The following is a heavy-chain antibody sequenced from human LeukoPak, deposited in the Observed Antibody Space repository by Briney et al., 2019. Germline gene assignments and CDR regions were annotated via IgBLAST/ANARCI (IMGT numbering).Heavy chain of an antibody. D-gene: IGHD2-2*01. CDR3: AKDWCHTSSCYCFDY. V-gene: IGHV3-9*01. CDR2: ISWNSGSI. J-gene: IGHJ4*02. Sequence: AGGSLRLSCAASGFTFDDYAMHWVRQAPGKGLEWVSGISWNSGSIGYADSVKGRFTISRDNSKNTLYLQMNSLRAEDTAVYYCAKDWCHTSSCYCFDYWGQGTLVTVPS. CDR1: GFTFDDYA.